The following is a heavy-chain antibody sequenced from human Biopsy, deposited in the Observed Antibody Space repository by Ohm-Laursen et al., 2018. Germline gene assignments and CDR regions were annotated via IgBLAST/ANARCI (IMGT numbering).Heavy chain of an antibody. V-gene: IGHV3-33*04. CDR3: ARGLSSGWYGYFDV. CDR2: IWYDGTNE. D-gene: IGHD6-19*01. Sequence: SCKASGYSFTSYYMHWVRQAPGKGLEWISLIWYDGTNEDYADSVKGRFTISRDNSKNTLYLQINTLTLEDTAFYYCARGLSSGWYGYFDVWGRGTLVTVSS. CDR1: GYSFTSYY. J-gene: IGHJ2*01.